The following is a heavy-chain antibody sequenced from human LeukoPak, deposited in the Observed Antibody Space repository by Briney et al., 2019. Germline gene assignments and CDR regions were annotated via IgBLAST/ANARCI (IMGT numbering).Heavy chain of an antibody. V-gene: IGHV6-1*01. J-gene: IGHJ4*02. CDR2: TYYRSKWYN. CDR1: GDSVSNNSTA. D-gene: IGHD6-19*01. Sequence: SQTLSLTCAISGDSVSNNSTAWNWIRQSPSRGLEWLGRTYYRSKWYNDYAVSVKSRITINPDTSKNQFSLQVNSVTPEDTAVYYCARAPTPIIAVAGSFDYWGQGTLVTVSS. CDR3: ARAPTPIIAVAGSFDY.